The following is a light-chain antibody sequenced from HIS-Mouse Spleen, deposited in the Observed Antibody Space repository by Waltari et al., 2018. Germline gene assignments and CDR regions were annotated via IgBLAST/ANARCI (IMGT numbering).Light chain of an antibody. V-gene: IGLV3-10*01. CDR1: PLPTQS. J-gene: IGLJ2*01. CDR3: YSTDSSGNHRV. Sequence: SYELTQPPSVSVSPGQTARITCSGDPLPTQSAYWYQQKSGQAPVLVIYEDSKRPSGIPERFSGSSSGTMATLTISGAQVEDEADYYCYSTDSSGNHRVFGGGTKLTVL. CDR2: EDS.